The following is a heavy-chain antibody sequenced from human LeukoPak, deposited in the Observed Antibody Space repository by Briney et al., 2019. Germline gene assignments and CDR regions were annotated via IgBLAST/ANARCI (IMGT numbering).Heavy chain of an antibody. D-gene: IGHD2-21*02. J-gene: IGHJ6*03. CDR2: TVPIFGTA. CDR1: GGTFSSYA. V-gene: IGHV1-69*05. Sequence: GASVKVSCKASGGTFSSYAISWVRQAPGQGLEWMGGTVPIFGTATYAQNFQGRVTITTDESTSTAYMELSSLRSEDTAVYFCATGGGEDWYNFYMDVWGKGTTVTVSS. CDR3: ATGGGEDWYNFYMDV.